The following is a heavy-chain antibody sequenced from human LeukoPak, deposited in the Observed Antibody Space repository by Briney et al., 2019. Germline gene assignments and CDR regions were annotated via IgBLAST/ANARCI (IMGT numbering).Heavy chain of an antibody. CDR1: GGSISSGGYY. V-gene: IGHV4-31*03. Sequence: PSETLSLTCTVSGGSISSGGYYWSWGRQHPGRGLEWVGYIYYSGSTYYNPSLKSRVTISVDTSKNQFSLKLSSVTAADTAVYYCASSIAAAGTGGWLDPWGQGTLVTVSS. J-gene: IGHJ5*02. CDR3: ASSIAAAGTGGWLDP. CDR2: IYYSGST. D-gene: IGHD6-13*01.